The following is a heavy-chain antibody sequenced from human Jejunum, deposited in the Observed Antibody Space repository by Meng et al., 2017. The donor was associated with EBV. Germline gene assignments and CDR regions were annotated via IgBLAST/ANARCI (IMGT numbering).Heavy chain of an antibody. CDR1: GDSTRSSQW. Sequence: GPGRRKPLGTPSPACGVPGDSTRSSQWGSWVRQPPRKGPEWVWEMPPGWRNNYHPSLKSRVTISVDNSKNQFSLKLTSVTAADTAVYYCAKSNDYSLNSWGQGTLVTVSS. J-gene: IGHJ4*02. D-gene: IGHD4-11*01. V-gene: IGHV4-4*02. CDR3: AKSNDYSLNS. CDR2: MPPGWRN.